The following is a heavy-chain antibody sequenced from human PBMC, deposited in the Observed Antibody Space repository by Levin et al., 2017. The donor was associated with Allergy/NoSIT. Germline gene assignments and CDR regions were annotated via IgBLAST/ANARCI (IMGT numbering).Heavy chain of an antibody. V-gene: IGHV3-30*18. CDR1: GFTFSSYG. J-gene: IGHJ4*02. D-gene: IGHD4-23*01. CDR3: AKDSTVVTGRGIFDY. CDR2: ISYDGSNK. Sequence: GESLKISCAASGFTFSSYGMHWVRQAPGKGLEWVAVISYDGSNKYYADSVKGRFTISRDNSKNTLYLQMNSLRAEDTAVYYCAKDSTVVTGRGIFDYWGQGTLVTVSS.